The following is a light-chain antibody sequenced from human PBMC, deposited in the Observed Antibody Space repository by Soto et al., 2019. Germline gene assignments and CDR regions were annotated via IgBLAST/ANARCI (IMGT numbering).Light chain of an antibody. V-gene: IGKV3D-15*01. Sequence: EIGMTQSPANQYVTKGERDIFSCRASQSVDSKLAWYQQKLGQAPRLLIYDASTRATGIPARFSGSGSGTEFTLTISSLQSEDFAIYYCQQYYVWNTFGGGTKV. CDR3: QQYYVWNT. CDR1: QSVDSK. CDR2: DAS. J-gene: IGKJ4*01.